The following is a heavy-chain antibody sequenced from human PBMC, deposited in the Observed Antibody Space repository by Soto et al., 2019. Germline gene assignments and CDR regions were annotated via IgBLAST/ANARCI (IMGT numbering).Heavy chain of an antibody. D-gene: IGHD2-21*02. CDR2: INHSGST. CDR3: ASEGTAMKLHY. J-gene: IGHJ4*02. Sequence: SETLSLTCAVYGGSFSGYYWSWIRQPPGKGLEWIGEINHSGSTNYNPSLKSRVTISVDTSKNQFSLKLSSVTAADTAVYYCASEGTAMKLHYWGQGALVTVS. CDR1: GGSFSGYY. V-gene: IGHV4-34*01.